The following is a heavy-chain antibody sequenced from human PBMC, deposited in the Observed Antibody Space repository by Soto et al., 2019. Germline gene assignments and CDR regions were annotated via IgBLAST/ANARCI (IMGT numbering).Heavy chain of an antibody. CDR2: ISASGGST. J-gene: IGHJ4*02. CDR1: GFTFSSYA. D-gene: IGHD6-13*01. Sequence: EVQLLESGGGLVQPGGSLRLSCAASGFTFSSYAMSWVRQAPGTGLQWVSAISASGGSTYYADSVKGRFTISRDNSKNTLYLQMNSLRAEDTAVYYCAKGGYSSMPTGFDYWGQGTLVTVSS. CDR3: AKGGYSSMPTGFDY. V-gene: IGHV3-23*01.